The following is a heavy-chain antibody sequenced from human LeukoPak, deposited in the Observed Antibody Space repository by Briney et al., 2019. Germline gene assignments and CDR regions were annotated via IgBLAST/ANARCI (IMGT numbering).Heavy chain of an antibody. J-gene: IGHJ2*01. CDR1: GGSISSYY. CDR2: IYYSGST. V-gene: IGHV4-59*01. Sequence: PSETLSLTCTVSGGSISSYYWSWIRQPPGKGLEWIGYIYYSGSTNYNPSLKGRVTISVDTSKNQFSLKLSSVTAADTAVYHCARAQGNSSGYYYPWYFDLWGRGTLVTVSS. CDR3: ARAQGNSSGYYYPWYFDL. D-gene: IGHD3-22*01.